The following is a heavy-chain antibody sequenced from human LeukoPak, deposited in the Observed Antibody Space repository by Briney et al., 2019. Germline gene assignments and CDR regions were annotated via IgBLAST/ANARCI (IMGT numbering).Heavy chain of an antibody. CDR2: IYPGDSDT. Sequence: GESLKISCKGSGYSFSSYWIGWVRQMPGKGLEWMGIIYPGDSDTRYSPSFQGQVTISADRSITTAYLQWSSLKAPDTAMYYCARSAELYGFRSSPQNAFDIWGQGTMVTVSS. J-gene: IGHJ3*02. CDR3: ARSAELYGFRSSPQNAFDI. CDR1: GYSFSSYW. D-gene: IGHD1-7*01. V-gene: IGHV5-51*01.